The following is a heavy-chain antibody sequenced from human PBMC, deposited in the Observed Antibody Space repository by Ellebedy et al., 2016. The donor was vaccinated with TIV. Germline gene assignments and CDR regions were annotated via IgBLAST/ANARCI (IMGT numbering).Heavy chain of an antibody. CDR1: GDSVSSNSAG. V-gene: IGHV6-1*01. CDR2: TYYRSKWYN. J-gene: IGHJ6*02. Sequence: MPSETLSLTCAISGDSVSSNSAGWNWIRQSPSRGLEWLGRTYYRSKWYNDYAVSVKSQITINPDTSKNKFSLQLNSVTPEETAVYYCARRSSRNVMDVWGQGTTVTVSS. D-gene: IGHD6-13*01. CDR3: ARRSSRNVMDV.